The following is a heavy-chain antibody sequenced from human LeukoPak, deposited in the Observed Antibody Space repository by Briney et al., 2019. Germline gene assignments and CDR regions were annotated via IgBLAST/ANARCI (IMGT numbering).Heavy chain of an antibody. CDR1: GVTFSSYC. CDR3: ARASGFWGSYAV. J-gene: IGHJ4*02. Sequence: GGSLRLSCAASGVTFSSYCMSWVPEAPGKGREWVANIRQEGGEKYYVDSVKGRFTISRDHAKKSLYLQMNSLRAEDTAVYYCARASGFWGSYAVWSQGTLVTVSS. D-gene: IGHD3-16*01. CDR2: IRQEGGEK. V-gene: IGHV3-7*01.